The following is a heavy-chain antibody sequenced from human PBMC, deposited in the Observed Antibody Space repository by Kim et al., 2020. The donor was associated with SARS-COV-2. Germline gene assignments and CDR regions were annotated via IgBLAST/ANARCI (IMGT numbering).Heavy chain of an antibody. Sequence: GGCLRLSCAASGFSFSSYWMSWVRQAPGKGLEWVANIKDDGREVYSVDSVKGRFTVSRDNAKNSLYMQMNSLRADDTAVYYCARTGVYAFPIWGQGTMVTVSS. J-gene: IGHJ3*02. CDR2: IKDDGREV. V-gene: IGHV3-7*03. CDR3: ARTGVYAFPI. D-gene: IGHD1-1*01. CDR1: GFSFSSYW.